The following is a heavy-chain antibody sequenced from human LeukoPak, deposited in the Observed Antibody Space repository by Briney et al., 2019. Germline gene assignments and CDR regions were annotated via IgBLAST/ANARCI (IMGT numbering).Heavy chain of an antibody. Sequence: PSETLSLTCTVSGVSIISTNSYWGWIRQSPRTGLEWIGNIYSSGRTYYNPSLNSRVTISIDMSENQFSLKLTSVTAADTAVYYCARKREGPATGTDYWGQGTLVNVSS. CDR2: IYSSGRT. CDR1: GVSIISTNSY. CDR3: ARKREGPATGTDY. V-gene: IGHV4-39*07. J-gene: IGHJ4*02. D-gene: IGHD4-11*01.